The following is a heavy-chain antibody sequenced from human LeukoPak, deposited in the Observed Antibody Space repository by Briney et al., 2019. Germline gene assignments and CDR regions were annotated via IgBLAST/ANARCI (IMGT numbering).Heavy chain of an antibody. CDR1: GQSFTNYW. J-gene: IGHJ5*02. CDR2: IHPGGSEV. Sequence: GDSLKISCKTSGQSFTNYWIGWVRQMPGKGLEWMGIIHPGGSEVQYSLAFQGQVTISADKSINTAYLHWSSLKASDTAIYYCACRKFYSTWSDPWGQGTLVTVSS. CDR3: ACRKFYSTWSDP. D-gene: IGHD1-14*01. V-gene: IGHV5-51*01.